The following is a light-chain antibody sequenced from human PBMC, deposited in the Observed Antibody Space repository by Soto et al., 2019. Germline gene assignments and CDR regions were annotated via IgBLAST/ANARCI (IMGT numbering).Light chain of an antibody. CDR3: VSSTSTTTYV. Sequence: QSVPPQHTSVSDSPGQSITISCTGTSSDVGGSNFVSWYQQHPGKPPKLIIYDVANRPSGVSNRFSGSKSGSTASLIISRLQTEDEADYYCVSSTSTTTYVFGTGTKVTVL. CDR2: DVA. J-gene: IGLJ1*01. CDR1: SSDVGGSNF. V-gene: IGLV2-14*03.